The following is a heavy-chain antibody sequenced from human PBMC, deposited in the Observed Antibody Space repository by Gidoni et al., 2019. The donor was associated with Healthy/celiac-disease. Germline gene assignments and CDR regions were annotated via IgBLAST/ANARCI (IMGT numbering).Heavy chain of an antibody. CDR2: IYYSGST. V-gene: IGHV4-61*01. CDR1: GGSVSSGSYY. D-gene: IGHD1-26*01. J-gene: IGHJ4*02. Sequence: QVQLQESGPGLVKPSETLSLTCTVSGGSVSSGSYYWSWIRQPPGKGLEWIGYIYYSGSTNYNPSRKSRVTISVDTSKNQFSLKLSSVTAADTAVYYCARGRSLVGASFDYWGQGTLVTVSS. CDR3: ARGRSLVGASFDY.